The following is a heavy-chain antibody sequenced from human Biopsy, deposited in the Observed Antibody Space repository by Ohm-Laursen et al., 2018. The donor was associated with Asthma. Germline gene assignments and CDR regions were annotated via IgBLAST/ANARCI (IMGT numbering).Heavy chain of an antibody. Sequence: SQTLSLTCIVSGDAMSTSGSYWGWIRQSPGKGLEWIGSIYYSGRTSYNPSLESRVTISADTSKNPFSLKVTSVTAADTAVYYCARAVSSSSYWYFDLWGRGALVPVSS. CDR2: IYYSGRT. D-gene: IGHD6-6*01. CDR3: ARAVSSSSYWYFDL. J-gene: IGHJ2*01. V-gene: IGHV4-39*02. CDR1: GDAMSTSGSY.